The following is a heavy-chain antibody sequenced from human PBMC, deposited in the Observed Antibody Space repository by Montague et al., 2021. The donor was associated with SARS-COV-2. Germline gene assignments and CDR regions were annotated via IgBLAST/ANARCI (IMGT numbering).Heavy chain of an antibody. V-gene: IGHV4-59*01. CDR3: VRDHPYGGPRGAYDI. J-gene: IGHJ3*02. D-gene: IGHD4-23*01. CDR2: IYDGGAV. Sequence: SVPLSLPFPVSGGSITGYYWSWLRRSPGKGLEWIAYIYDGGAVNYNPSLGSRVTISTDTSKNQLSLKVNSVTAADTAVYYCVRDHPYGGPRGAYDIWGQGTVVTVSS. CDR1: GGSITGYY.